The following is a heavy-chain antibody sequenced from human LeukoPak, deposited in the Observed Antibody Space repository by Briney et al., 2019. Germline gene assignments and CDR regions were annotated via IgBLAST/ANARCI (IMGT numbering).Heavy chain of an antibody. CDR3: AINLRDGGDYFDY. Sequence: GASVKDSCMASGGTFSSYAISWVRQAPGQGLEWMGRIIPIFGLANYAQKFQGRVTITADKSTSTAYMELSSLRSEDTAVYYCAINLRDGGDYFDYWGQGTLVTVSS. D-gene: IGHD5-24*01. V-gene: IGHV1-69*04. CDR1: GGTFSSYA. J-gene: IGHJ4*02. CDR2: IIPIFGLA.